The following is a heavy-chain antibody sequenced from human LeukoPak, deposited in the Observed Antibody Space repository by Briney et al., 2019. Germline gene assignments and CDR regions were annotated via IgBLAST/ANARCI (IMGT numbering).Heavy chain of an antibody. D-gene: IGHD1-26*01. Sequence: SETLSLTCTVSGGFISSGSHYWSWIRQPAGKGLEWIGRIYSSGNTNYNPSLKSRVTISLDTSKNQFSLNLSSVTAADTAVYYCAGEVGGSWFDPWGLGTLVTVSS. CDR1: GGFISSGSHY. J-gene: IGHJ5*02. CDR3: AGEVGGSWFDP. V-gene: IGHV4-61*02. CDR2: IYSSGNT.